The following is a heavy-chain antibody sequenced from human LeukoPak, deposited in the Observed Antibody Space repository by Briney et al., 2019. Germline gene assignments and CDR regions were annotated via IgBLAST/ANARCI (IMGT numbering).Heavy chain of an antibody. CDR1: GYTFTGYY. Sequence: ASVKVSCKASGYTFTGYYMHWVRQAPGQGLEWMGWFNPNSGGTNYAQKFQGRVTMTRDTSISTAYMELSRLRSDDTAVYYCAREDIVVVPAAMMAWFDPWGQGTLVTVSS. D-gene: IGHD2-2*01. CDR3: AREDIVVVPAAMMAWFDP. J-gene: IGHJ5*02. V-gene: IGHV1-2*02. CDR2: FNPNSGGT.